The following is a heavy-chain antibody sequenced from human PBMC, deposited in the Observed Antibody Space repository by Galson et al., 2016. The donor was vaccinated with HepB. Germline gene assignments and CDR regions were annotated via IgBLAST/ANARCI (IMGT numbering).Heavy chain of an antibody. CDR1: GFTFRKYG. Sequence: SLRLSCAASGFTFRKYGFNWVRLTPGKGLEWLSYIESYSKIIRYTESVRGRFTVSRDNAKNSVYLQLSGLSVEDTAIYYCARDGPNYNYDFWGQGARVTV. D-gene: IGHD5-24*01. J-gene: IGHJ4*02. CDR2: IESYSKII. V-gene: IGHV3-48*04. CDR3: ARDGPNYNYDF.